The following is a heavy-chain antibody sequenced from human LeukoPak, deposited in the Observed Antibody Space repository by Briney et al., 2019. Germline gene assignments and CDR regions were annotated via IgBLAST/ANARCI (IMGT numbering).Heavy chain of an antibody. CDR2: INPNSGGT. D-gene: IGHD4-23*01. Sequence: ASVKVSCKASGYTFTGYYMHWVRQAPGQGLEWMGRINPNSGGTNYAQKFQGRVTMTRDTSISTAYMELSRLRSDDTAVYYFARELAGGGNLEYFQHGGQGTLVTVSS. J-gene: IGHJ1*01. CDR1: GYTFTGYY. V-gene: IGHV1-2*06. CDR3: ARELAGGGNLEYFQH.